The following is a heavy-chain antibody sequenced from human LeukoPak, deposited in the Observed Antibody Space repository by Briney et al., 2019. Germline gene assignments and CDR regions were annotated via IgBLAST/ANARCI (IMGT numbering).Heavy chain of an antibody. Sequence: PGGSLRLSCAASGFTFSSYGMHWVRQAPGKGLEWVAFIRYDGSNKYYADSVKGRFTISRDNSKNTLYLQMNSLRAEDTAVYYCAKDREGGWYPSYSFDYWGQGTLVTVSS. D-gene: IGHD6-19*01. CDR1: GFTFSSYG. CDR2: IRYDGSNK. CDR3: AKDREGGWYPSYSFDY. V-gene: IGHV3-30*02. J-gene: IGHJ4*02.